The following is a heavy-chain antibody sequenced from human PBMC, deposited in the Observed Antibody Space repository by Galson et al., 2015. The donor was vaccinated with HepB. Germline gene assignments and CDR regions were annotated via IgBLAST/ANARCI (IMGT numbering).Heavy chain of an antibody. CDR3: AIGPSSTSLRDVNDDAFDI. V-gene: IGHV1-69*13. J-gene: IGHJ3*02. CDR1: GGTFSNYA. D-gene: IGHD2-2*01. Sequence: SVKVSCKASGGTFSNYAISWVRQAPGQGLEWMGRIIAIFGTTNYAQKFQGRVTITGDESTSTAYMELSSLRSEDTAVYYCAIGPSSTSLRDVNDDAFDIWGQGTMVTVSS. CDR2: IIAIFGTT.